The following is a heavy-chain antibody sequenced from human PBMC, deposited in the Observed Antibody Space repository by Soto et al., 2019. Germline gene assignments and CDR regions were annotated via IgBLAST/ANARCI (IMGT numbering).Heavy chain of an antibody. J-gene: IGHJ4*02. CDR3: ATSQKGYNWNYFDH. D-gene: IGHD1-20*01. CDR2: VFYTGFT. Sequence: PSETLSLTCALSSYSFGSGYWGWLRQSPGKGPEWIGSVFYTGFTSYNPSLESRVSVSVDTSKNQFSLKVSGVSAADTAVYYCATSQKGYNWNYFDHWGQGALVTVSS. CDR1: SYSFGSGY. V-gene: IGHV4-38-2*01.